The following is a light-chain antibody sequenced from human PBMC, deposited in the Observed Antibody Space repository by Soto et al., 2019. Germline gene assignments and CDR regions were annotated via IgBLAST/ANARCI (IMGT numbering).Light chain of an antibody. CDR3: CTYAGHVPK. CDR1: TSDVAYYDL. J-gene: IGLJ2*01. V-gene: IGLV2-23*02. CDR2: EVD. Sequence: SALTQPASVSGSPGQSITISCAGTTSDVAYYDLVSWYQQHPGRAPKLLICEVDKRPSGISVRFSGSKSGATASLTISGLLPEDEAVYFCCTYAGHVPKFGGGTK.